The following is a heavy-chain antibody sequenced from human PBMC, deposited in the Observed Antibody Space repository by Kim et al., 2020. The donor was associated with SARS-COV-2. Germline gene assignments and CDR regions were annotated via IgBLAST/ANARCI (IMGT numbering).Heavy chain of an antibody. V-gene: IGHV1-18*01. Sequence: ASVKVSCKASGYTFTSYGISWVRQAPGQGLEWMGWISAYNGNTHYAHKLQGRVTMTTDTSTSTAYMELRSLRSDDTSVYYCARAGLSRYYYDRRDYFDYWGQGTLLTVSS. D-gene: IGHD3-22*01. CDR3: ARAGLSRYYYDRRDYFDY. J-gene: IGHJ4*02. CDR1: GYTFTSYG. CDR2: ISAYNGNT.